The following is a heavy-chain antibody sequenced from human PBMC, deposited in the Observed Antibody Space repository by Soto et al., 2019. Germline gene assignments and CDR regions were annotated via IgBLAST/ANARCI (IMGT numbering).Heavy chain of an antibody. J-gene: IGHJ4*02. CDR2: IYTSGST. CDR1: GGSISSYY. Sequence: SETLSLTCTVSGGSISSYYWSWIRQPAGKGLEWIGRIYTSGSTNYNPSLKSRVTMSVDTSKNQFSLKLSSVTAADTAVYYCARDGGTYGSGSYFYWGQGTLVTVSS. D-gene: IGHD3-10*01. CDR3: ARDGGTYGSGSYFY. V-gene: IGHV4-4*07.